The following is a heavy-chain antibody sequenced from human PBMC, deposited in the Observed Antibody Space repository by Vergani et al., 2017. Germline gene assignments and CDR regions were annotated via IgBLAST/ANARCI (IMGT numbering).Heavy chain of an antibody. V-gene: IGHV2-5*02. D-gene: IGHD5-18*01. CDR3: ARLGYSYAPDY. CDR1: GFSLSTSGVG. J-gene: IGHJ4*02. Sequence: QITLKESGPTLVKPTQTLTLTCTFSGFSLSTSGVGVGWIRQPPGKALEWLALIYWDDDKRYCPSLKSRLTITKDTSKNQVVLTMTNMDPVDTATYYCARLGYSYAPDYWGQGTLVTVSS. CDR2: IYWDDDK.